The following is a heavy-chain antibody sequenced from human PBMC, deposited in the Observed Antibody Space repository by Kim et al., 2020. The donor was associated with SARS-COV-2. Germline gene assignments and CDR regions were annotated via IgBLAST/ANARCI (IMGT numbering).Heavy chain of an antibody. D-gene: IGHD3-3*01. CDR2: INSDGSST. V-gene: IGHV3-74*01. CDR3: AREGRYYGFWSVTVTRGWFGP. CDR1: GFTFSSYW. J-gene: IGHJ5*02. Sequence: GGSLRLSCAASGFTFSSYWMHWVRQAPGKGLVWVSRINSDGSSTSYADSVKGRFTISRDNGKNTLYLQMNSLRAEDTAVYYCAREGRYYGFWSVTVTRGWFGPWVQGTLGTVSS.